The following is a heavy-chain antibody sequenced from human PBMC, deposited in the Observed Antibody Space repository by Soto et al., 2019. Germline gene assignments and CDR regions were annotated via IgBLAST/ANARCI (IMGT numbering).Heavy chain of an antibody. V-gene: IGHV3-21*01. CDR2: IRSSSSYI. CDR1: GFTFSSYS. J-gene: IGHJ4*02. D-gene: IGHD2-15*01. CDR3: AVIPLPHYCSGGSCYSSRLFLDY. Sequence: EVQLVESGGGLVKPGGSVRLSCAASGFTFSSYSMNWVRQARGKGLEWVSSIRSSSSYIYYADSVKGRFTISRDNAKNSQYLQMNSLRAEDTAVYYCAVIPLPHYCSGGSCYSSRLFLDYWGQGTLVTVSS.